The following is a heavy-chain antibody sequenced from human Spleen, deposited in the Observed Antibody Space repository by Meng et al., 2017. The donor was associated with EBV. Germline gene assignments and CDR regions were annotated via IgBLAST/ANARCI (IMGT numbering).Heavy chain of an antibody. D-gene: IGHD3-10*01. CDR1: GGSLSSYG. V-gene: IGHV1-69*01. CDR3: ASESGRGYTPDY. CDR2: LIPMFGAP. J-gene: IGHJ4*02. Sequence: QGQVVQSVDEVQKPGPSVRVSWKTSGGSLSSYGISWVRYAPGQGIEWLGGLIPMFGAPHYAQKFQGRVTITADEYTSTHFMELSSLRSEDTAVYYCASESGRGYTPDYWGQGTLVTVSS.